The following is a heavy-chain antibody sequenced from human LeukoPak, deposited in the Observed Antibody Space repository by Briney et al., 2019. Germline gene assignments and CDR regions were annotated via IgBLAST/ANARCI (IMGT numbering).Heavy chain of an antibody. CDR3: AIPTTVARRYYYGMDV. CDR1: GYTFTKFF. D-gene: IGHD4-23*01. J-gene: IGHJ6*02. V-gene: IGHV1-46*01. CDR2: INPRGGSA. Sequence: ASVKVSCKASGYTFTKFFVDWVRQAPGQGPEWMGIINPRGGSASYAPKFQGRVTMTRDTSTSTAYMELSSLRSEDTAVYYCAIPTTVARRYYYGMDVWGQGTTVTVSS.